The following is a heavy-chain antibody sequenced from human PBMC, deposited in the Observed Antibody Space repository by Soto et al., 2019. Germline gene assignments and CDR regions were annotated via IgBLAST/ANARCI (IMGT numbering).Heavy chain of an antibody. D-gene: IGHD3-3*01. J-gene: IGHJ6*03. CDR3: ARVSYYDFWSGYPTYYYYYYMDV. V-gene: IGHV4-39*01. CDR1: GGSISSSSYY. Sequence: PSETLSLTCTVSGGSISSSSYYWGWIRQPPGKGLEWIGSIYYSGSTYYNPSLKSRVTIPVDTSKNQFSLKLSSVTAADTAVYYCARVSYYDFWSGYPTYYYYYYMDVWGKGTTVTVSS. CDR2: IYYSGST.